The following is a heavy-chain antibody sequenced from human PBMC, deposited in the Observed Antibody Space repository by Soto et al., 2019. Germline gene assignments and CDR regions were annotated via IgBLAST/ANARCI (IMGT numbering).Heavy chain of an antibody. J-gene: IGHJ4*02. Sequence: EVQLLESGGGLVQPGGSLRLSCAVSGFTFSSFAMSWVRQAPGKGLEWVSVISSSGGTTYYADSVKGRFTISRDNSKNTLYLQMNSLRAEDTAVSYCARDYSYACDYWGQGTLGTVA. CDR2: ISSSGGTT. D-gene: IGHD3-16*01. V-gene: IGHV3-23*01. CDR3: ARDYSYACDY. CDR1: GFTFSSFA.